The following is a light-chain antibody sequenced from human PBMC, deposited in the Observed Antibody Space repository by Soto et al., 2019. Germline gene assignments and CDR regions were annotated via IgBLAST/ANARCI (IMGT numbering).Light chain of an antibody. J-gene: IGLJ2*01. CDR1: KIGSKS. CDR2: YDS. V-gene: IGLV3-21*04. CDR3: QVWDSSSDHVV. Sequence: SYELTQPPSVSVAPGKTARITCGGNKIGSKSVHWYQQKPGQAPVLVIYYDSDRPSGIPERFSGSNSGNTATLTISRVEAGYEADYYCQVWDSSSDHVVFGGGTKVTVL.